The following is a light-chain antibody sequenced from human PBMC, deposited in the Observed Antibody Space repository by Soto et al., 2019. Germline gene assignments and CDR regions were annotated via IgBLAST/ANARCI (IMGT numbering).Light chain of an antibody. V-gene: IGLV1-51*02. J-gene: IGLJ3*02. Sequence: QSVLTQPPSVSAAPGQKVTISCSGSSSNIGNNYVSWYQQLPETAPKLLIYENNKRPSGIPDRFSGSKSGTSATLGITGLQTGDEADYYCGSWDTSLSLWVFGGGTKVTVL. CDR3: GSWDTSLSLWV. CDR1: SSNIGNNY. CDR2: ENN.